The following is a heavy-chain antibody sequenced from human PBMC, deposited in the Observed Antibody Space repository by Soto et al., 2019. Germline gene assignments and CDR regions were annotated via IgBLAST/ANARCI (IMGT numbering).Heavy chain of an antibody. CDR1: GYTFTRYY. CDR3: ARAYGSGSYSRYYYYGMDV. CDR2: MNPNSGNT. Sequence: GASVKVSCKASGYTFTRYYINWVRQATGQGLEWMGWMNPNSGNTGYAQKFQGRVTMTRNTSISTAYMELSSLRSEDTAVYYCARAYGSGSYSRYYYYGMDVWGQGTTVTVSS. J-gene: IGHJ6*02. D-gene: IGHD3-10*01. V-gene: IGHV1-8*01.